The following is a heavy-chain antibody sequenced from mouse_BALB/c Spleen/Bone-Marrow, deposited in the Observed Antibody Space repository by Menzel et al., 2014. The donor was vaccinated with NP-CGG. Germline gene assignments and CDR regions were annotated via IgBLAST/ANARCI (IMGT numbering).Heavy chain of an antibody. V-gene: IGHV2-9*02. CDR2: IWAGGST. CDR1: GFSLTSYG. J-gene: IGHJ4*01. D-gene: IGHD1-1*01. Sequence: VQRVESGPGLVAPSQSLSITCTVSGFSLTSYGVHWVRRPPGKGLEWLGVIWAGGSTNYNSALMSRLSISKDNSKSQVFLKMNSLQTDDTAMYYCARDYYGSLYAMDYWGQGTSVTVSS. CDR3: ARDYYGSLYAMDY.